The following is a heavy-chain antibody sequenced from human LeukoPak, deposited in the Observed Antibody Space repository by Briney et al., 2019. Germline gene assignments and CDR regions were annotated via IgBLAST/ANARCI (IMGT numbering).Heavy chain of an antibody. Sequence: GGSLRLSCATSGFTFDDYGMSWVRQAPGKGLEWVSDINWNGRSSGYADSVKGRFTISRDNAKNSLYLQMNSLRAEDTALYYCARRDTVMVGFEYWGQGTLVTVSS. CDR3: ARRDTVMVGFEY. CDR1: GFTFDDYG. J-gene: IGHJ4*02. D-gene: IGHD5-18*01. CDR2: INWNGRSS. V-gene: IGHV3-20*04.